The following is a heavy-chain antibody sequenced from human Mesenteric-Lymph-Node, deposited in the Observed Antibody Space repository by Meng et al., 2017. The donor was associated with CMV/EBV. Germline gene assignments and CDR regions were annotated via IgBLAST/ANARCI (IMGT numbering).Heavy chain of an antibody. Sequence: GESLKISCAASGFTFDDYGMSWVRQAPGKGLEWVSGINWNGGSTGYADSVKGRFTISRDNAKNSLYLQMHSLRAEDTAVYYCARNLAAGGFGSWGQGTLVTVSS. D-gene: IGHD6-25*01. CDR2: INWNGGST. J-gene: IGHJ4*02. CDR1: GFTFDDYG. CDR3: ARNLAAGGFGS. V-gene: IGHV3-20*04.